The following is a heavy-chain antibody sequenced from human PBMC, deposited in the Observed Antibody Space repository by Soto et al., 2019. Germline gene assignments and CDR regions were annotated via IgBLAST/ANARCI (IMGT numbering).Heavy chain of an antibody. Sequence: QVQLVQSGAEVKKPGASVNVSCKASGYTFTGYYIHWVRQAPGQGLEWMGWINPNSGGTKYAPKFQGRVTVTSDTSISTTYMELSGLRSDDTAVYYCARVPENCGGGSCYSKFDYWGQGTLVTVSS. CDR3: ARVPENCGGGSCYSKFDY. V-gene: IGHV1-2*02. CDR2: INPNSGGT. J-gene: IGHJ4*02. D-gene: IGHD2-15*01. CDR1: GYTFTGYY.